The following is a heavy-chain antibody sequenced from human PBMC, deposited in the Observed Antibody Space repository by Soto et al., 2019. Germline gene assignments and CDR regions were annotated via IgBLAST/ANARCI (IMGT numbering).Heavy chain of an antibody. V-gene: IGHV3-74*01. D-gene: IGHD5-18*01. CDR3: ASPLRYSYGYWPMDY. Sequence: GGSLRLSCAASGFTFSSYGMHWVRQAPGKGLVWVSRINSDGSSTSYADSVKGRFTISRDNAKNTLYLQMNSLRAEDTAVYYCASPLRYSYGYWPMDYWGQGTLVTVSS. CDR2: INSDGSST. CDR1: GFTFSSYG. J-gene: IGHJ4*02.